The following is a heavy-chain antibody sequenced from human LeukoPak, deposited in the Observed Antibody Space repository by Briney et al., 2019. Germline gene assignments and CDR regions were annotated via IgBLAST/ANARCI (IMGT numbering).Heavy chain of an antibody. D-gene: IGHD2-2*01. CDR2: IIPILGIA. Sequence: SVKVSCKASGGTFSSYAISWVRQAPGQGLEWMGRIIPILGIANYAQKFQGRVTITADKSTSTAYVELSSLRSEDTAVYYCAKDACGPSSTSCYYDYWGQGTLVTVSS. CDR3: AKDACGPSSTSCYYDY. V-gene: IGHV1-69*04. CDR1: GGTFSSYA. J-gene: IGHJ4*02.